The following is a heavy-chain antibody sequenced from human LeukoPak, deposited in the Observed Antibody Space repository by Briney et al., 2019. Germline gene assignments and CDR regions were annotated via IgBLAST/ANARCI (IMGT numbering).Heavy chain of an antibody. V-gene: IGHV3-53*01. CDR3: AARGLAGSYFHY. Sequence: GGSLRLSCVLSGATVIGSDMSWVRQAPGKGLEWVSTMQSGGATYYADSVKGRFTISRDNSNNKIFLQMNGLRVEDTALYYCAARGLAGSYFHYWGQGVQVTVSS. CDR1: GATVIGSD. CDR2: MQSGGAT. D-gene: IGHD2-15*01. J-gene: IGHJ4*02.